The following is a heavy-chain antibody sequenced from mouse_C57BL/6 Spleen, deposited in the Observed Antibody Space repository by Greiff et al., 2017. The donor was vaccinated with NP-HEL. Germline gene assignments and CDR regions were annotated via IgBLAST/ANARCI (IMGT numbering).Heavy chain of an antibody. Sequence: VQLKESGPGLVKPSQSLSLTCSVTGYSITSGYYWNWIRQFPGNKLEWMGYISYDGSNNYNPSLKNRISITRDTSKNQFFLKLNSVTTEDTATYYCARDYYDYAMDYWGQGTSVTVSS. D-gene: IGHD2-4*01. CDR1: GYSITSGYY. CDR2: ISYDGSN. V-gene: IGHV3-6*01. CDR3: ARDYYDYAMDY. J-gene: IGHJ4*01.